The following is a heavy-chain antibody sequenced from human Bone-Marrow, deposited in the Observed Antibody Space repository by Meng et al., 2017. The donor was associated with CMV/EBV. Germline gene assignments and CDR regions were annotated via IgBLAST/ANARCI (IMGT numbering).Heavy chain of an antibody. J-gene: IGHJ5*02. D-gene: IGHD6-6*01. CDR1: GFTFSSYS. CDR3: ARGLAARPSNWFDP. CDR2: ISSSSSTI. V-gene: IGHV3-48*04. Sequence: GGSLRLSCAASGFTFSSYSMNWVRQAPGKGLEWVSYISSSSSTIYYADSVKGRFTISRDNAKISLYLQMNSLRAEDTAVYYCARGLAARPSNWFDPWGQGTLVTVSS.